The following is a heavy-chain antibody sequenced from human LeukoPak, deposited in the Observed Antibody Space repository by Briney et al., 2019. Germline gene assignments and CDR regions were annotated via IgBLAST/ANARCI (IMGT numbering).Heavy chain of an antibody. CDR2: IYSSGNT. J-gene: IGHJ4*02. CDR1: GGSISGHY. V-gene: IGHV4-4*07. D-gene: IGHD5-24*01. CDR3: ARGDGYNWGNFDY. Sequence: SETLSLMCTVSGGSISGHYWNWIRQPAGRGLEWIGRIYSSGNTIYNHSFESRVIMSMDASKSEFSLKVTSVTAADTAVYYCARGDGYNWGNFDYWGQGNLVTVSS.